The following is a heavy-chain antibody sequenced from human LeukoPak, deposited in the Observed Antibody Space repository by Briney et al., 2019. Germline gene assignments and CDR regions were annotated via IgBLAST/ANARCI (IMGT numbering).Heavy chain of an antibody. J-gene: IGHJ4*02. CDR2: ISYDGSHK. D-gene: IGHD3-16*01. V-gene: IGHV3-30*18. CDR3: AKVPHSWGLFDS. Sequence: GGSLRLSCAASGFTFSSYGMHWVRQAPGKGLEWVALISYDGSHKYYTDSVKGRFTISRDNSKNTLYLQMNSLRAEDTAVYYCAKVPHSWGLFDSWGQGTLVTVSS. CDR1: GFTFSSYG.